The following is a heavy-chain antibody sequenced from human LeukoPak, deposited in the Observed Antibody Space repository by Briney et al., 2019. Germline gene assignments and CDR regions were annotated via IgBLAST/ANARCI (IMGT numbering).Heavy chain of an antibody. CDR3: ARDAMVRGVDR. J-gene: IGHJ5*02. CDR2: IYYSGST. D-gene: IGHD3-10*01. V-gene: IGHV4-59*01. Sequence: SETLSLACTVSGGSISSYYWSWIRQPPGKGLEWIGYIYYSGSTNYNPSLKSRVTISVDTSKNQFSLKLSSVTAADTAVYYCARDAMVRGVDRWGQGTLVTVSS. CDR1: GGSISSYY.